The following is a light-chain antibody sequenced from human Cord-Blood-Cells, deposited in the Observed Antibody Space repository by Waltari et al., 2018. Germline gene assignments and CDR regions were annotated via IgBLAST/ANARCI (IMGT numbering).Light chain of an antibody. V-gene: IGLV2-14*02. CDR1: SSDVGSYTL. Sequence: QSALTQPASVSGSPGQSITISCTGTSSDVGSYTLVSWYQQHPGKAPKLMIYEGSKRPSGVSNRFSGSKSGNTASLTISGLQAEDEADYYCSSYTSSSTVVFGGGTKLTVL. J-gene: IGLJ2*01. CDR3: SSYTSSSTVV. CDR2: EGS.